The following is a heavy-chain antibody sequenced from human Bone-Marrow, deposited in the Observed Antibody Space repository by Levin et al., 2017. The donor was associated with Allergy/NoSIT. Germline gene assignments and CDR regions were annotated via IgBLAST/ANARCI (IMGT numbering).Heavy chain of an antibody. V-gene: IGHV3-23*01. CDR2: VNAGGGNT. CDR3: AKEWYNISTVEY. D-gene: IGHD3-9*01. CDR1: GFIFSSYA. Sequence: GGSLRLSCAASGFIFSSYAMNWVRQAPGKGLEWVSSVNAGGGNTYYGDSVKGRFTISRDNSKNTLHLQMNSLRAEDTSIYYCAKEWYNISTVEYWGQGILVTVSS. J-gene: IGHJ4*02.